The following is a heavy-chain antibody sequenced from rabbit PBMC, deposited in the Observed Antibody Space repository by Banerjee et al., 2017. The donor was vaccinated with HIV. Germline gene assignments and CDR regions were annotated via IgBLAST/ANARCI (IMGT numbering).Heavy chain of an antibody. J-gene: IGHJ4*01. CDR2: IDPVFGST. CDR1: GFDFSSYY. D-gene: IGHD2-1*01. CDR3: ARGTMTMNL. V-gene: IGHV1S7*01. Sequence: QLKESGGGLVQPGGSLKLSCKASGFDFSSYYMSWVRQAPGKGLEWIGYIDPVFGSTYYASWVNGRFTISSHNAQNTLYLQLNSLTAADTATYFCARGTMTMNLWGPGTLVTVS.